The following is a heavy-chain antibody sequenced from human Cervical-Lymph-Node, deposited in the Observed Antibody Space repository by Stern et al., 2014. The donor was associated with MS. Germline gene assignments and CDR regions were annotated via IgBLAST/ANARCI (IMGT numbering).Heavy chain of an antibody. CDR2: MYGGGAS. D-gene: IGHD5-12*01. J-gene: IGHJ4*02. Sequence: EVHLVESGGCLIQPGGSLRLSCAASGFDGKSIYMHWVRQAPGKGLEWISVMYGGGASYYSGSVKGRFTMSRDSSKNTVHLQMNSLRDEDTAIYYCARAHYDPFDFWGQGTLVTVSS. CDR3: ARAHYDPFDF. V-gene: IGHV3-53*01. CDR1: GFDGKSIY.